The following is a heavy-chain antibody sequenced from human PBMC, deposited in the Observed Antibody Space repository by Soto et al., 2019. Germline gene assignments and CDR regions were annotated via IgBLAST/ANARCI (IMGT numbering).Heavy chain of an antibody. J-gene: IGHJ4*02. D-gene: IGHD2-2*01. CDR2: IDPGDSSA. CDR1: GYTFFSFW. V-gene: IGHV5-10-1*01. Sequence: GESLKISCHGSGYTFFSFWIVWVRQVPGKGLEWVGRIDPGDSSATYSPTFQGHVTISADRSTRSAYLQWRSLRVSDTAIYFCARRYCSRADCYSDSWGQGSLVTVSS. CDR3: ARRYCSRADCYSDS.